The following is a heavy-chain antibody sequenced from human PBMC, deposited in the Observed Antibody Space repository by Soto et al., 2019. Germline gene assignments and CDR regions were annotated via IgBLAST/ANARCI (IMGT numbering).Heavy chain of an antibody. CDR2: IWNDGSKK. D-gene: IGHD1-1*01. CDR1: GFVYNTYA. CDR3: VRGIPFQYSNNWLHWYFDL. J-gene: IGHJ2*01. V-gene: IGHV3-33*01. Sequence: VQLVESGGGVVQPGMSLRLSCAASGFVYNTYAMHWVRLSPGKGLEWVALIWNDGSKKYYVDSVKGRFTISRDNSQNTLSLQMDSLRGEDTAVYFCVRGIPFQYSNNWLHWYFDLWVRGTQVTVSS.